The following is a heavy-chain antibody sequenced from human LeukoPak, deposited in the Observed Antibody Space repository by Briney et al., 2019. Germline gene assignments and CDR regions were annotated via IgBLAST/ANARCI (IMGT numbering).Heavy chain of an antibody. J-gene: IGHJ3*02. Sequence: PGGSLRLSCAASGFTFSSYSMNWVRQAPGKGLEWVSSISSSSSYIYYADSVKGRFTISRDNAKNSLYLQMNSLRAEDTAVYYCAGDRMITIFGVVTLDAFDIWGQGTMVTVSS. D-gene: IGHD3-3*01. CDR3: AGDRMITIFGVVTLDAFDI. V-gene: IGHV3-21*01. CDR2: ISSSSSYI. CDR1: GFTFSSYS.